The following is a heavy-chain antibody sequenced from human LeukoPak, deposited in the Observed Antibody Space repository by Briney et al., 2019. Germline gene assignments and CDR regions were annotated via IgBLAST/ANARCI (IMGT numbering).Heavy chain of an antibody. CDR2: MNPNSGNT. V-gene: IGHV1-8*01. CDR1: GYTFTSYD. D-gene: IGHD3-16*01. Sequence: ASVKVSCEASGYTFTSYDINWVRQATGQGLEWMGWMNPNSGNTGYAQKFQGRVTMTRNTSISTAYMELSSLRSEDTAVYYCAREGGAADAFHIWGQGTMVTVSS. J-gene: IGHJ3*02. CDR3: AREGGAADAFHI.